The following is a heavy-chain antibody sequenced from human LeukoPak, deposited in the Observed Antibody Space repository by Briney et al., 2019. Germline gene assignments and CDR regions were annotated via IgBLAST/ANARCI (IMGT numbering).Heavy chain of an antibody. Sequence: WGTLALTCAVSVCSINSGNWWCGVRQSPGKGLEWIGVIYHNGTPNYNPSLKSRITISADRCKNHFSLKMTSVNAADTAVYYCATAPILRGEGGEHYKYGMDVWGQRTTV. V-gene: IGHV4-4*02. CDR3: ATAPILRGEGGEHYKYGMDV. D-gene: IGHD2-2*02. J-gene: IGHJ6*02. CDR2: IYHNGTP. CDR1: VCSINSGNW.